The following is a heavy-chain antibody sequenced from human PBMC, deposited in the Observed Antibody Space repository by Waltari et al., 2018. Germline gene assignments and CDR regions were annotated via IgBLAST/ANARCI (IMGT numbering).Heavy chain of an antibody. J-gene: IGHJ4*02. Sequence: QVQLEQSGAEVKKPGSSVKVSCKASGGTFSRNVVSWVRQARGQGLEWMGGIIPIFGTTNYAQKFQDRVTISADASTNTVYMELNGLRSEDTGVYFCASRSTGDHDYWGQGTLVTVSS. CDR2: IIPIFGTT. V-gene: IGHV1-69*01. CDR1: GGTFSRNV. D-gene: IGHD7-27*01. CDR3: ASRSTGDHDY.